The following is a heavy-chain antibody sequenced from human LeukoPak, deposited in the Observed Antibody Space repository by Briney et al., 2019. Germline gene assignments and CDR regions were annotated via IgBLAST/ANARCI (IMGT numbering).Heavy chain of an antibody. J-gene: IGHJ4*02. CDR1: RFTVSSNY. Sequence: GGSLRLSCAASRFTVSSNYMSWVRQAPGNGLEWVSVIYSGGSTYYADSVKGRFTISRDNSKNTLYLQMNSLRAEDTAVYYCARGSSGYYFDYFDYWGQGTLVTVSS. CDR2: IYSGGST. V-gene: IGHV3-53*01. D-gene: IGHD3-22*01. CDR3: ARGSSGYYFDYFDY.